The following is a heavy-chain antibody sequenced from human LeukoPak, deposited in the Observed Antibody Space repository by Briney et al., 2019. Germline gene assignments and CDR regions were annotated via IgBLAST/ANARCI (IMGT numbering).Heavy chain of an antibody. Sequence: GSSVKVSCKASGGTFSSYAISWVRQAPGQGLEWMGRIIPIFGIANYAQKFQGRVTITADKSTSTAYMELSSLGSEDTAVYYCARDQYQYCSSTSCYYYFDYWGQGTLVTVSS. CDR1: GGTFSSYA. V-gene: IGHV1-69*04. CDR2: IIPIFGIA. CDR3: ARDQYQYCSSTSCYYYFDY. J-gene: IGHJ4*02. D-gene: IGHD2-2*01.